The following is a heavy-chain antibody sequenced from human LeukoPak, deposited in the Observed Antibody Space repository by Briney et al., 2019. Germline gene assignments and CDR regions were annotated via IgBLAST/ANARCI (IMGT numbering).Heavy chain of an antibody. CDR2: IYSGSSA. Sequence: GGSLRLSCAASGFIVSSNYMSWVRQAPGKGLEWISVIYSGSSAYYADSVKGRFTVSRDISKNTLYFQMNSLKVEDTAVYYCARVNIVTTTFDHWGQGTLVTVSS. CDR3: ARVNIVTTTFDH. CDR1: GFIVSSNY. D-gene: IGHD5-12*01. J-gene: IGHJ4*02. V-gene: IGHV3-53*01.